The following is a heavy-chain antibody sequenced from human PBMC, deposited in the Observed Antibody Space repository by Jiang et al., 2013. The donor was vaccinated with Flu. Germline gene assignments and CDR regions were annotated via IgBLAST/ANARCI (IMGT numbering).Heavy chain of an antibody. CDR2: ILYDGSNE. D-gene: IGHD1-1*01. V-gene: IGHV3-30*04. Sequence: VQLLESGGGVVQPGRSLRLSCAASGFTLSSYVVHWVRQAPGKGLEWVAVILYDGSNEYYADSVKGRFTISRDNSKNTVFLQMNTLRGEDTAVYYCARGGTGFDYYYG. J-gene: IGHJ6*01. CDR3: ARGGTGFDYYYG. CDR1: GFTLSSYV.